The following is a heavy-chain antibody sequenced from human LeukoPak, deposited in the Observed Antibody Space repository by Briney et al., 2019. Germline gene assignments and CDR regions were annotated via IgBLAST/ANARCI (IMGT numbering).Heavy chain of an antibody. CDR2: IKKDGIEK. CDR3: AREWWGGIAAAGTMIEGDY. Sequence: GGSLRLSCAVSGFTLSDYWMSWVRQAPGKGLEWVANIKKDGIEKNYVDSVKGRFTIPRDNAGNSLFLQMNSLGVEDTAVYFCAREWWGGIAAAGTMIEGDYWGQGTLVTVSS. CDR1: GFTLSDYW. J-gene: IGHJ4*02. D-gene: IGHD6-13*01. V-gene: IGHV3-7*01.